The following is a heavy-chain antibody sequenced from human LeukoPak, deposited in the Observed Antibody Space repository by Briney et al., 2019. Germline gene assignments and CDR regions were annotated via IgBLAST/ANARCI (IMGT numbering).Heavy chain of an antibody. V-gene: IGHV3-11*01. J-gene: IGHJ4*02. CDR3: ARVGGFYYHFPFDS. Sequence: GVSLRLSCAASGFTFSDYYMSWIRQAPGKGLQWVSCISGRDTTIYYADSVKGRFTISRDNAKNSLYLQMNSLRAEDTAVYYCARVGGFYYHFPFDSWGQGTLVTVSS. D-gene: IGHD2/OR15-2a*01. CDR2: ISGRDTTI. CDR1: GFTFSDYY.